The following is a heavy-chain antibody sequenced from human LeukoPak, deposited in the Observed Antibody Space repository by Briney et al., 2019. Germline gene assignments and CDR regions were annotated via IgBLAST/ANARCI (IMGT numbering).Heavy chain of an antibody. CDR2: IKQDGSEK. J-gene: IGHJ4*02. V-gene: IGHV3-7*01. CDR1: GFTFSSYW. CDR3: ARDGVGATFDY. Sequence: GGSLRLSCAASGFTFSSYWMSWARQAPGKGLEWVANIKQDGSEKYYVDSVKGRFTISRDNAKNSLYLQMNSLRAEDTAVYYCARDGVGATFDYWGQGTLVTVSS. D-gene: IGHD1-26*01.